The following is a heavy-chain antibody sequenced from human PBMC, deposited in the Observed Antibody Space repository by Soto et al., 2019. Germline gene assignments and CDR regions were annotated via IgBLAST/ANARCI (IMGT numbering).Heavy chain of an antibody. CDR1: GGSISNSNYY. J-gene: IGHJ3*02. Sequence: QLQLQESGPGLVKPSETLSLTCTDSGGSISNSNYYWGWIRQPPGKGLEWIGSIYYSGNTYYNPSLKSRVTIPVDTYKNHVALNLNSVSAAVTGVYYCARHLRIFGLVGISDIGGKGKMVTVS. V-gene: IGHV4-39*01. CDR3: ARHLRIFGLVGISDI. CDR2: IYYSGNT. D-gene: IGHD3-3*01.